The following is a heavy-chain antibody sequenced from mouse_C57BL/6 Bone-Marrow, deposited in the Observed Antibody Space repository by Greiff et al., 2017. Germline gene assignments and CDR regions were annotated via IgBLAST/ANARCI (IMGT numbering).Heavy chain of an antibody. Sequence: QVQLQQPGAELVKPGASVKMSCKASGYTFTSYWITWVKQRPGQGLEWIGDIYPGSGSTNYNEKFKSKATLTVDTSSRTVYMQLSSLTSEDSAVYCCAREGLYYGNAWFAYWGQGTLVTVSA. CDR3: AREGLYYGNAWFAY. CDR1: GYTFTSYW. V-gene: IGHV1-55*01. CDR2: IYPGSGST. D-gene: IGHD2-1*01. J-gene: IGHJ3*01.